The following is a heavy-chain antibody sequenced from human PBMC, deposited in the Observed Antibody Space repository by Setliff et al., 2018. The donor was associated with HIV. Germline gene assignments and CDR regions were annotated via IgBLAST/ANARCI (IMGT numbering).Heavy chain of an antibody. J-gene: IGHJ4*02. D-gene: IGHD6-19*01. CDR2: INPSGGSA. V-gene: IGHV1-46*01. Sequence: ASVKVSCKASGYAFTSQFMHWVRQAPGQGLEWRGMINPSGGSASYAQKFQGRVTITTDESTSTAYMELSRLRSDDTAVYYCARSPRYSSGWYDSYFDQWGQGTLVTVSS. CDR1: GYAFTSQF. CDR3: ARSPRYSSGWYDSYFDQ.